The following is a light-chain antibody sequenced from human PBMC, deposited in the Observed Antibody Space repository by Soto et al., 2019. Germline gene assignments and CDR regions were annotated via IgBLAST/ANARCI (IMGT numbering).Light chain of an antibody. CDR1: QSVGSI. Sequence: RASQSVGSILAWYQQKPGQAPRLLIYGASTRVTGIPAMFSGRRSTAYYTRLRSRLPCEDSAVYHGQQYSARWTVGGGTKVDIK. J-gene: IGKJ4*02. CDR2: GAS. V-gene: IGKV3-15*01. CDR3: QQYSARWT.